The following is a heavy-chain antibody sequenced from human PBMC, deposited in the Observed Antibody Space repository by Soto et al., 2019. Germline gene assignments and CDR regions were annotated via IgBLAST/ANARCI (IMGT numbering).Heavy chain of an antibody. V-gene: IGHV1-58*01. D-gene: IGHD3-22*01. Sequence: GSSVKVSCKATGFTFTSSAVPGARQARGQRLEWIGLIVVGSGNTNYAQKFQERVTITRDMSTSTAYMELSSLRSEDTALYYCAASPYPTDSSGYYYFDYWGQGTLVTVSS. CDR1: GFTFTSSA. CDR3: AASPYPTDSSGYYYFDY. CDR2: IVVGSGNT. J-gene: IGHJ4*02.